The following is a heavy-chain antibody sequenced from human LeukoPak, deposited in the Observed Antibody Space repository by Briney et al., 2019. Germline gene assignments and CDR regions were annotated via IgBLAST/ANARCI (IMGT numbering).Heavy chain of an antibody. V-gene: IGHV1-2*02. CDR3: ARVAELRYFDWLSKRSNFDY. CDR2: INPNSGGT. Sequence: ASVKVSCKASGYTFTGYYMHWVRQAPGQGLEWMGWINPNSGGTNYAQKFQGRVTMTRDTSISTAYMELRSLRSDDTAVYYCARVAELRYFDWLSKRSNFDYWGQGTLVTVSS. J-gene: IGHJ4*02. CDR1: GYTFTGYY. D-gene: IGHD3-9*01.